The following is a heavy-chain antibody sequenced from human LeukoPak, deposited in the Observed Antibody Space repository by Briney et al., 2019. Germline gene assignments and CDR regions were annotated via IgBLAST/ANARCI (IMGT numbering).Heavy chain of an antibody. CDR3: ARASITMVRGVIGREYYYYMDV. D-gene: IGHD3-10*01. CDR1: GVSISSSRYY. CDR2: IDDSGRT. V-gene: IGHV4-39*07. Sequence: SETLSLTCTVSGVSISSSRYYWGWIPQPPGKGLEWIVSIDDSGRTNYKPSLKSRVTISVDTSRNQFSLRLSSVTPADRAVYYCARASITMVRGVIGREYYYYMDVWGKGTTVTVSS. J-gene: IGHJ6*03.